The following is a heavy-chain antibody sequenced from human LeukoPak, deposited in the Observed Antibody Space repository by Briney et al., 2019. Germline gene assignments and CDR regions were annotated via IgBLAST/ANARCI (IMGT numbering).Heavy chain of an antibody. CDR3: ARGRYYDILTGYLPDAFDI. V-gene: IGHV3-13*04. J-gene: IGHJ3*02. CDR2: IGTAGDT. CDR1: GFTFNNYD. D-gene: IGHD3-9*01. Sequence: GGSLRLSCAASGFTFNNYDMHWVRQTTGKGLEWVSGIGTAGDTYYPGSVKGRFTISRENAKNSLYLQMNCLRAGDTAVYFCARGRYYDILTGYLPDAFDIWGQGTMVTVSS.